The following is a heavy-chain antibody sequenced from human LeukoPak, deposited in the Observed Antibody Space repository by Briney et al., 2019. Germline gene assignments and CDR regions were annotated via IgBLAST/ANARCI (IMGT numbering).Heavy chain of an antibody. CDR1: GFTFSSYS. CDR3: AKGRSGWYSDFDY. V-gene: IGHV3-21*01. J-gene: IGHJ4*02. CDR2: ISSSSSYI. D-gene: IGHD6-19*01. Sequence: PGGSLRLSCAASGFTFSSYSMNWVRQAPGKRLEWVSSISSSSSYIYYADSVKGRFTISRDNAKNSLYLQMNSLRAEDTAVYYCAKGRSGWYSDFDYWGQGTLVTVSS.